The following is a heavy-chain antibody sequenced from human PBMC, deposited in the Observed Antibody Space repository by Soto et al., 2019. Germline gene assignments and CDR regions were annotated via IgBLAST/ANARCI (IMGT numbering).Heavy chain of an antibody. CDR2: IYPGDSDT. CDR1: GYSFTSYW. D-gene: IGHD5-18*01. J-gene: IGHJ6*02. V-gene: IGHV5-51*01. Sequence: GESLKISCKGSGYSFTSYWIGWVRQMPGKGLEWMGIIYPGDSDTRYSPSFQGQVTISADKSISTAYLQWSSLKASDTAMYYCAITGYSYGKHYYYYGMDVWGQGTTVTVSS. CDR3: AITGYSYGKHYYYYGMDV.